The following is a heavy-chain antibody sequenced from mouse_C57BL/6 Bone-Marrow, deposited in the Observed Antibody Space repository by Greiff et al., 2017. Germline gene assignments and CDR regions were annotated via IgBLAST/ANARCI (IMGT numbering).Heavy chain of an antibody. Sequence: EVKLVESGGGLVKPGGSLKLSCAASGFTFSDYGMHWVRQAPEKGLEWVAYISSGSSTIYYADTVKGRFTISRDNAKNTLFLQMTSLRSEDTAMYYCARTFYYDYDAIFAYWGQGTLVTVSA. D-gene: IGHD2-4*01. CDR2: ISSGSSTI. CDR3: ARTFYYDYDAIFAY. J-gene: IGHJ3*01. V-gene: IGHV5-17*01. CDR1: GFTFSDYG.